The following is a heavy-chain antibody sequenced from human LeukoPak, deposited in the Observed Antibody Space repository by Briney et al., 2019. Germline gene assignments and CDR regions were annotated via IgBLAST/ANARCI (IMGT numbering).Heavy chain of an antibody. D-gene: IGHD1-14*01. CDR2: INAATGNT. Sequence: ASVKVSCKASGYTFTTYPIHWVRQAPGQRLEWMGWINAATGNTKYSQKFQGRVTITRDTSANIAYMALSSLSSEDTAVYYCAKSGGHSFDFWGQGTLVTISS. CDR1: GYTFTTYP. CDR3: AKSGGHSFDF. J-gene: IGHJ4*02. V-gene: IGHV1-3*01.